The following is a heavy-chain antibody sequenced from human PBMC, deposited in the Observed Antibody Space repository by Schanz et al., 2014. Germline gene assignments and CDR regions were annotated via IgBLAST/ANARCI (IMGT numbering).Heavy chain of an antibody. D-gene: IGHD5-12*01. CDR2: VTWDGGYT. CDR1: GFTFDDYT. Sequence: EVQLVESGGGLVKPGGSLRLSCIGSGFTFDDYTMHWVRQPPGKGLEWVSLVTWDGGYTYYADSVKGRFTISRDNSKNSLYLQMDSLRSEDTALYYCAKNRAGGYESFLDSWGQGTLVTVSS. J-gene: IGHJ4*02. CDR3: AKNRAGGYESFLDS. V-gene: IGHV3-43*01.